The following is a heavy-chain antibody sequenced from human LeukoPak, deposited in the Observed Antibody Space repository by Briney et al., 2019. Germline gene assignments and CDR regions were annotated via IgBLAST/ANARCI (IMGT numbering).Heavy chain of an antibody. CDR1: GFTVSSNY. CDR3: AGGYSSGWFPQ. Sequence: GGSLRLSWAASGFTVSSNYMSWVRQAPAKGLEWVSVIYSGGSTYYADSVKGRFTISRDNSKNTLYLQMNSLRAEDTAVYYCAGGYSSGWFPQWGQGTLVTVSS. D-gene: IGHD6-19*01. J-gene: IGHJ4*02. V-gene: IGHV3-53*01. CDR2: IYSGGST.